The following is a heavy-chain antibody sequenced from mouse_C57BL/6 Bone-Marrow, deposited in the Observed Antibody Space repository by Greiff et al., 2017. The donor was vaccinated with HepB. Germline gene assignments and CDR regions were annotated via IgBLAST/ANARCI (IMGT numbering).Heavy chain of an antibody. J-gene: IGHJ4*01. CDR3: ARRATVVATDYYAMDY. CDR1: GYTFTSYW. D-gene: IGHD1-1*01. CDR2: INPSSGYT. V-gene: IGHV1-7*01. Sequence: VQLQQSGAELAKPGASVKLSCKASGYTFTSYWMHWVKQRPGQGREWIGYINPSSGYTKYNQKFKDKATLTADKSYSTAYMQLSSLTYEDSAVYYCARRATVVATDYYAMDYWGQGTSVTVSS.